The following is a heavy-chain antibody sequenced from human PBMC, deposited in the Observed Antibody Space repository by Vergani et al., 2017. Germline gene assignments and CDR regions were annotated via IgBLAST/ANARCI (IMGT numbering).Heavy chain of an antibody. CDR3: ARSGDSSGYHNWFDP. CDR1: GYTFTDYF. V-gene: IGHV1-2*02. D-gene: IGHD3-22*01. CDR2: INPNSGGT. J-gene: IGHJ5*02. Sequence: QVQLVQSGAEVKKPGASVKVSCKASGYTFTDYFMHWVRQAPGQGLEWMGWINPNSGGTNYAQKFQGRVTMTRDTSISTAYMELSRLRSDDTAVYYCARSGDSSGYHNWFDPWGQGTLVTVSS.